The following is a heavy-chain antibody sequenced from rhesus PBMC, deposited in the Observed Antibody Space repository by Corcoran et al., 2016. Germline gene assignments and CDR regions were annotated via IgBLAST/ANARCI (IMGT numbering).Heavy chain of an antibody. CDR3: ARERVGYYSGSYGTFGY. Sequence: QVHLQESGSGLVKPLETLSLTCAVSGGSSRGFYWGWFRQPLGRGVARIGYICGSIRSTDNTPSLKGRVNISTNTSKNQCSLKRSVVAAADTAVYYCARERVGYYSGSYGTFGYWGQGVLVTVSS. D-gene: IGHD3-16*01. V-gene: IGHV4-165*01. CDR2: ICGSIRST. J-gene: IGHJ4*01. CDR1: GGSSRGFY.